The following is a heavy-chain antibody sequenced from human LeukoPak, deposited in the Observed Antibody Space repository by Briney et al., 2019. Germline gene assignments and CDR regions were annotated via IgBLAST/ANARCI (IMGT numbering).Heavy chain of an antibody. D-gene: IGHD3-22*01. CDR1: GFSFSSYW. CDR2: IKQDGSER. Sequence: GGSLRLSCAASGFSFSSYWMSWVRQTPGKGLEWVANIKQDGSERYYMDSVKGRFTISRDNAKSSLYLQMNSLTAEDTAVYYCARYGVDSSGYYFLDYWGQGTLVTVSS. V-gene: IGHV3-7*01. J-gene: IGHJ4*02. CDR3: ARYGVDSSGYYFLDY.